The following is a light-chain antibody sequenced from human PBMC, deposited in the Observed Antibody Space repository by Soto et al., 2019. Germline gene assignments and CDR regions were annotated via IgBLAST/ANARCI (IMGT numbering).Light chain of an antibody. CDR3: QSYDNSLSGLV. V-gene: IGLV1-40*01. CDR2: GDT. Sequence: QSVLTQPPSVSGAPGQRVTISCTGSSSNIGAGYDAHWYQQLPGKVPKLLIYGDTNRPSGVPDRFSGSKSGTSASLAITGLQPEDEADYHCQSYDNSLSGLVFGRGTKVTLL. CDR1: SSNIGAGYD. J-gene: IGLJ1*01.